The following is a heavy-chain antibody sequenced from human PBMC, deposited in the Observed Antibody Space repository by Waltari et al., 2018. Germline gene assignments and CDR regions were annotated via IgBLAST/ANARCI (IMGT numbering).Heavy chain of an antibody. J-gene: IGHJ2*01. CDR3: AKEPREQWLAPFWYFDL. V-gene: IGHV3-23*01. Sequence: DVQLLESGGDLVQPGGSLRISCAASGFTLSNYAMSWVRQAPGKGLEWVSRSSGVGGSTYYADSGKGRFTISRDNSKNTLYLQVNSLRDDDTAVYYCAKEPREQWLAPFWYFDLWGRGTLVTVSS. CDR1: GFTLSNYA. D-gene: IGHD6-19*01. CDR2: SSGVGGST.